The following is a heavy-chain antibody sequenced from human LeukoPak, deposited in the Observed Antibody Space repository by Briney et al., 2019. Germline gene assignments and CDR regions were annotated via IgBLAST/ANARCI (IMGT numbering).Heavy chain of an antibody. V-gene: IGHV1-2*02. Sequence: GASVKVSCKASGYTFTGYYMHWVRQAPGQGLEWMGWINPNSGGTNYAQKFQGRVTMTRDTSTSTVYMELSSLRSEDTAVYYCAREVDTAMVLGVWGQGTLVTVSS. CDR3: AREVDTAMVLGV. D-gene: IGHD5-18*01. J-gene: IGHJ4*02. CDR1: GYTFTGYY. CDR2: INPNSGGT.